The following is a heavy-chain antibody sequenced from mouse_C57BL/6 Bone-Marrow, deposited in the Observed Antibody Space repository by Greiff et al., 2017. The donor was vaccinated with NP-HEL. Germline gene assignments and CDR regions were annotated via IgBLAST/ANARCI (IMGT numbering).Heavy chain of an antibody. D-gene: IGHD3-3*01. CDR1: GYTFTDYY. J-gene: IGHJ1*03. Sequence: EVQLQQSGPELVKPGASVKISCKASGYTFTDYYMNWVKQSHGKSLEWIGDINPNNGGTSYNQKFKGKATLTVDKSSSTAYMELRSLTSEDSAVYYCARRGEGDGWYFDVWGTGTTVTVSS. CDR2: INPNNGGT. CDR3: ARRGEGDGWYFDV. V-gene: IGHV1-26*01.